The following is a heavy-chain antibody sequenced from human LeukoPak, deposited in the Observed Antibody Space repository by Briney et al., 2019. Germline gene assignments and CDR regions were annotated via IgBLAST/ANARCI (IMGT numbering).Heavy chain of an antibody. D-gene: IGHD1-26*01. CDR1: GYTFTDHY. Sequence: GASVKVSCKASGYTFTDHYIHWVRQAPGQGLEWMGWINPTSGGTNYAQNFQGRVTMTRDTYITTAYMDLSRLRLDDTAVYYCAVGRRTDFDYWGQGTLVTVSS. V-gene: IGHV1-2*02. J-gene: IGHJ4*02. CDR3: AVGRRTDFDY. CDR2: INPTSGGT.